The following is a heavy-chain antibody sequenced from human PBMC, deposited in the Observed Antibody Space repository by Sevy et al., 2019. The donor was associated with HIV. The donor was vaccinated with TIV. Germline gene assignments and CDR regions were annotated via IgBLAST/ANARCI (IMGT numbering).Heavy chain of an antibody. CDR1: GGSISVYY. CDR3: ASAPPVRSGDDSLNWFDP. D-gene: IGHD5-12*01. V-gene: IGHV4-59*01. CDR2: VYHTGST. J-gene: IGHJ5*02. Sequence: SETLSLTCTVSGGSISVYYWSWIRQPPGKELEYIGYVYHTGSTNYNPSLKSRVTISVDTSNNQFSRKLTSVTAADTAVYYCASAPPVRSGDDSLNWFDPWGQGTLVTVSS.